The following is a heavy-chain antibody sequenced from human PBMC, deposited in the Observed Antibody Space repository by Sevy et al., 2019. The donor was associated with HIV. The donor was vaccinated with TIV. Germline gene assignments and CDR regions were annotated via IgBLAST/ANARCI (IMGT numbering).Heavy chain of an antibody. CDR3: ARDFTIFGVVSGIDY. CDR1: GFTFRTYS. J-gene: IGHJ4*02. V-gene: IGHV3-21*04. D-gene: IGHD3-3*01. CDR2: ISDDSRYI. Sequence: GESLKISCAASGFTFRTYSMNWVRQAPGKGLEWLSSISDDSRYIYYSDSVKGRFTISRANAKNLLFLQMNNLRVEDTAIYYRARDFTIFGVVSGIDYWGQGNLVTVSS.